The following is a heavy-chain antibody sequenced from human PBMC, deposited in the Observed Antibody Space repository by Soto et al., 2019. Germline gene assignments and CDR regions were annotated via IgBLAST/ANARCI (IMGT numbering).Heavy chain of an antibody. CDR2: IHGNGGT. V-gene: IGHV4-39*01. J-gene: IGHJ4*02. CDR3: ASRYGPSEFDH. Sequence: QLQLEESGPGLVKSSETLSLTCSVSGDSISSSSYYWGWIRQSPGEGLEWIGNIHGNGGTQYNPSLSRRVITSVDTSANQFSRRLTSVTAANTAVYYCASRYGPSEFDHWGQGSLVTVSS. CDR1: GDSISSSSYY. D-gene: IGHD3-9*01.